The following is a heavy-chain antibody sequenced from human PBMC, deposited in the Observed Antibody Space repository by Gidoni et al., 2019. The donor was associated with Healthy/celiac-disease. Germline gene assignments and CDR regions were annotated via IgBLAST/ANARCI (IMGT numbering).Heavy chain of an antibody. CDR3: AKGIGIGWFDP. J-gene: IGHJ5*02. CDR2: ISGSGGST. Sequence: EVQLLESGGGLGQPGGSLRLSGAAWGFTFSSYAMSWVRQAPGKGLECVSAISGSGGSTYYADSVKGRFTISRDNSKNTLYLQMNSLRAEDTAVYYCAKGIGIGWFDPWGQGTLVTVSS. CDR1: GFTFSSYA. D-gene: IGHD1-20*01. V-gene: IGHV3-23*01.